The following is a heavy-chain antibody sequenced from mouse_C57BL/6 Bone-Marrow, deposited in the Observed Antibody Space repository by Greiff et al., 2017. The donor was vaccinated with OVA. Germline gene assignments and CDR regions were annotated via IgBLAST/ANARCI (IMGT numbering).Heavy chain of an antibody. CDR3: ARHDPWFAY. CDR1: GFTFSSYG. CDR2: ISSGGSYT. J-gene: IGHJ3*01. V-gene: IGHV5-6*02. Sequence: DVKLQESGGDLVKPGGSLKLSCAASGFTFSSYGMSWVRPTPDKRLEWVATISSGGSYTYYPDSVKGRFTISRDNAKNTLYLQMSSLKSEDTAMYYCARHDPWFAYWGQGTLVTVSA.